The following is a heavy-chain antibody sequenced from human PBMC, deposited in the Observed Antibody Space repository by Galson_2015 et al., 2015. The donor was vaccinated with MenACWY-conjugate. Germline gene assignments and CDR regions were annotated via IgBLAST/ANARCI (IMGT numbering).Heavy chain of an antibody. V-gene: IGHV1-3*01. Sequence: GWINAGNGNTRSAQKLQGRVTITRDTSANTAYMELSSLRSEDTAEYYCARASLGYGNDFFDLWGQGTLVIVSS. D-gene: IGHD5-18*01. CDR3: ARASLGYGNDFFDL. J-gene: IGHJ4*02. CDR2: INAGNGNT.